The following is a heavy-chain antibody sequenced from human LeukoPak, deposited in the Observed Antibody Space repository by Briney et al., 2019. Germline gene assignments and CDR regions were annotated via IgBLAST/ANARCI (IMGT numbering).Heavy chain of an antibody. Sequence: SETLSLTCAVSGGSISSSNWWSRVRQPPGKGLEWIGEIYHSGSTNYNPSLKSRVTISVDTSKNQFSLKLSSVTAADTAVYYCARDYYDSSQVLFDLWGRGTLVTVSS. D-gene: IGHD3-22*01. J-gene: IGHJ2*01. CDR3: ARDYYDSSQVLFDL. V-gene: IGHV4-4*02. CDR2: IYHSGST. CDR1: GGSISSSNW.